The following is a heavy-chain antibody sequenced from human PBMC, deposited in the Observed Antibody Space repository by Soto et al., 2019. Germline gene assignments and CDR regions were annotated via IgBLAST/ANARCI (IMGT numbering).Heavy chain of an antibody. D-gene: IGHD2-8*01. CDR2: IYTDGST. Sequence: GGSLRLSCATSGFTVGSNYMSWVRQAPGKGLEWVSLIYTDGSTYYADSVKGRFTISRDDSKNTLYLQMNSLRAEDTAMYYCARGWCSNWGQGTLVTVSS. CDR3: ARGWCSN. CDR1: GFTVGSNY. J-gene: IGHJ4*02. V-gene: IGHV3-53*01.